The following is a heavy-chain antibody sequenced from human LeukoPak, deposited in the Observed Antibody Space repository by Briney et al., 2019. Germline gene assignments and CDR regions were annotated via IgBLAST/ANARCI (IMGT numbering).Heavy chain of an antibody. J-gene: IGHJ4*02. CDR2: IYYSGNT. CDR3: ARGQYKYGYYFDS. V-gene: IGHV4-59*01. CDR1: GGSISADY. D-gene: IGHD5-18*01. Sequence: SETLSLTCTVSGGSISADYWNWIRQPPGKGLEWIGYIYYSGNTRYNPSLKSRVTISLDTSKNQFSLNVTSVTAADTAVYYCARGQYKYGYYFDSWGQGTLVTVSS.